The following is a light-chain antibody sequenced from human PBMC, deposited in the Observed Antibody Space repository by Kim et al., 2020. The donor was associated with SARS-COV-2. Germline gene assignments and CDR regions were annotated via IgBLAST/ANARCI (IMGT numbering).Light chain of an antibody. CDR1: SLRSYY. CDR3: NSRDSSGNHLV. CDR2: GKN. V-gene: IGLV3-19*01. Sequence: SSELTQDPAVSVASGQTVRITCQGDSLRSYYASWYQQKPGQAPVLVIYGKNNRPSGIPDRFSGSSSGNTASLTITGAQAEDEAVYYCNSRDSSGNHLVFG. J-gene: IGLJ2*01.